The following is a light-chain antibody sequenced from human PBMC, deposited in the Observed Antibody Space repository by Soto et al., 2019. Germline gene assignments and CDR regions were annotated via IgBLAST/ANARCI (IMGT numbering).Light chain of an antibody. CDR2: GAS. CDR3: QQYCSSPMYT. CDR1: QSVSSSY. J-gene: IGKJ2*01. V-gene: IGKV3-20*01. Sequence: EIVLTQSPGTLSLSPGERATLSCSASQSVSSSYLAWYQQKPGQAPRLLIYGASSRATGIPDRFSGSGSGTDFTLTISRLEPEDFAVYYCQQYCSSPMYTFGQGTKLEIK.